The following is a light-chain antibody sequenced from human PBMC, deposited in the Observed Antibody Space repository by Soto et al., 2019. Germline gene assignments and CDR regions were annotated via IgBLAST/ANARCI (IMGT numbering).Light chain of an antibody. CDR3: TSYAGSNIWV. Sequence: QSVLTQPPSASGSPGQSVTISCTGTSSDVGGYNYVSWYQQYPGKAPKLMIYEVSKRPSGVPDRFSGSKSGKTASLTVSGLQPEDEADYYCTSYAGSNIWVFGGGTKRTVL. V-gene: IGLV2-8*01. J-gene: IGLJ3*02. CDR1: SSDVGGYNY. CDR2: EVS.